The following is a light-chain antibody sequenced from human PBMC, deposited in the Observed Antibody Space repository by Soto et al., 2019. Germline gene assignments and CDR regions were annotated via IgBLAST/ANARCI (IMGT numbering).Light chain of an antibody. CDR1: SSDVCTYDR. J-gene: IGLJ2*01. V-gene: IGLV2-18*02. CDR2: EVH. CDR3: SSYAASTTLL. Sequence: QSVLTQPPSVSGSPGQSVTISCIGSSSDVCTYDRVSWYQAPPGTAPKLIIYEVHYRPSGVPDRFSGSKSGNTASLTISGLQAEDEADYYCSSYAASTTLLFGGGTKLTVL.